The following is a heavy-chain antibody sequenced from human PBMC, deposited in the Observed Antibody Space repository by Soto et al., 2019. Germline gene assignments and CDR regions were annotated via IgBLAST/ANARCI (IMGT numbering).Heavy chain of an antibody. J-gene: IGHJ4*02. CDR3: TIDREGEHTYGLYYFDP. CDR1: GFSFRSYG. CDR2: ISNDGSRK. V-gene: IGHV3-30*03. Sequence: QVQLVESGGGVVQPRRSLTISCIVSGFSFRSYGMHWFRQAPVRGLEWVAAISNDGSRKVYADSVKRRSTISRDNSRNTQYLHMQILGAKDTALYYCTIDREGEHTYGLYYFDPWCQATLVTVS. D-gene: IGHD1-26*01.